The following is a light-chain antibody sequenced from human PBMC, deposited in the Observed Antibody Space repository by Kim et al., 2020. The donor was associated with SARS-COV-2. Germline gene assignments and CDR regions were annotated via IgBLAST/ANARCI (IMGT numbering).Light chain of an antibody. CDR3: QAWDSSAAV. Sequence: LAPGKPARINCSGDKLGDKYSFLYQQKPGQSPVLVMFKHDKWPSGISQRFSGSNSGNTAILTISGTRTIDEADYYCQAWDSSAAVFGGGTQLTVL. CDR2: KHD. J-gene: IGLJ2*01. CDR1: KLGDKY. V-gene: IGLV3-1*01.